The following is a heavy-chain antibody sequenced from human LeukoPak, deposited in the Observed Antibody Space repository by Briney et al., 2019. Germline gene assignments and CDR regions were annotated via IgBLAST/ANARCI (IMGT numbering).Heavy chain of an antibody. V-gene: IGHV4-59*01. J-gene: IGHJ6*02. CDR3: ARSPYYDFWSGYSDYGMDV. Sequence: PSETLSLTCTVSGGSISSYYWSWIRQPPGKGLEWIGNTYYSGSTNYNPSLKSRVTISVDTSKNQFSLKLSSVTAADTAVYYCARSPYYDFWSGYSDYGMDVWGQGTTVTVSS. CDR1: GGSISSYY. CDR2: TYYSGST. D-gene: IGHD3-3*01.